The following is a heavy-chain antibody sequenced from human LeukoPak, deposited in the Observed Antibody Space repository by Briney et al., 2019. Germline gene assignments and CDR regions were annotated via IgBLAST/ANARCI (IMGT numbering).Heavy chain of an antibody. V-gene: IGHV1-2*02. CDR2: INPNSGGT. Sequence: ASVKVSCKASGYTFTGYYMHWVRQAPGQGLEWMGWINPNSGGTNYAQKFQGRVTMTRDTSISTAYMELSRLRSDDTAVYYCARSLWFGELRDYYFDYWGQGTLVTVSS. J-gene: IGHJ4*02. D-gene: IGHD3-10*01. CDR1: GYTFTGYY. CDR3: ARSLWFGELRDYYFDY.